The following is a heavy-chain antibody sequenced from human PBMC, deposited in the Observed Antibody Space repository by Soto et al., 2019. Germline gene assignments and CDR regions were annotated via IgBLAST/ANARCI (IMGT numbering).Heavy chain of an antibody. J-gene: IGHJ6*02. V-gene: IGHV1-2*02. CDR1: GYTFTTYY. CDR2: INPDSGDT. D-gene: IGHD6-6*01. CDR3: ARAVHSSSSPPFYSYYYGLAV. Sequence: GASVKVSCKASGYTFTTYYIHWMRQAPGQGLEWMGWINPDSGDTKYPQTFQGRVTMTRDTSISTAYMELTSLRSDDTAVYYCARAVHSSSSPPFYSYYYGLAVCGQGTTVTVSS.